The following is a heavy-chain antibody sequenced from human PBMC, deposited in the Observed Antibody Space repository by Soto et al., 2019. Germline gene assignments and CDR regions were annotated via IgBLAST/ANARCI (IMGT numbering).Heavy chain of an antibody. CDR3: ARAVAGPPYYYYYGMDV. V-gene: IGHV1-69*13. CDR1: GGTFSSYA. Sequence: SVKVSCTASGGTFSSYAISWVRQAPGQGLEWMGGIIPIFGTANYAQKFQGRVTTTADESTSTAYMELSSLRSENTAVYYCARAVAGPPYYYYYGMDVWGQGTTVTVSS. D-gene: IGHD6-19*01. J-gene: IGHJ6*02. CDR2: IIPIFGTA.